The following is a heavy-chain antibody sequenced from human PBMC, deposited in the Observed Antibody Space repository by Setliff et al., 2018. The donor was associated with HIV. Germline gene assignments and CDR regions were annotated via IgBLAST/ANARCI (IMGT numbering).Heavy chain of an antibody. J-gene: IGHJ6*02. CDR3: ARPQWELGVDYYGMDV. CDR1: GYTFTSYD. D-gene: IGHD1-26*01. CDR2: MNPNSGNT. Sequence: ASVKVSCKASGYTFTSYDINWVRQATGQGLEWMGWMNPNSGNTGYAQKFQGRVTMTRNTSISTAYMELSSLRSEDTAVYYCARPQWELGVDYYGMDVWGQGTTVTVSS. V-gene: IGHV1-8*01.